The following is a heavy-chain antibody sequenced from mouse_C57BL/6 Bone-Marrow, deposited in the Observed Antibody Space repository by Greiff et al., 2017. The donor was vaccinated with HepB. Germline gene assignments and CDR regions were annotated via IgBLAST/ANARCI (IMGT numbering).Heavy chain of an antibody. Sequence: QVQLQQPGAELVMPGASVKLSCKASGYTFTSYWMHWVKQRPGQGLEWIGEIDPSDSYTNYNQKFKGKSTLTVDKSSSTAYMQLSSLTSEDSAVYYCAREGATRRYFDYWGQGTTLTVSS. J-gene: IGHJ2*01. D-gene: IGHD3-1*01. CDR3: AREGATRRYFDY. CDR2: IDPSDSYT. V-gene: IGHV1-69*01. CDR1: GYTFTSYW.